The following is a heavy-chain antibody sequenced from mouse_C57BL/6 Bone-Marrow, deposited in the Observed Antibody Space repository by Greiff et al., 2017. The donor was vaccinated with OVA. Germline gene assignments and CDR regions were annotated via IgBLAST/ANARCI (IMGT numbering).Heavy chain of an antibody. V-gene: IGHV1-50*01. J-gene: IGHJ3*01. CDR1: GYTFTSYC. CDR3: ASAVFAY. Sequence: QVQLQQPGAELVKPGASVKLSCKASGYTFTSYCMQWVKQRPGQGLEWIGEIDPSDSYTNYNQKFKGKATLTVDTSSSTAYMQLNSLTSEDSAVYYCASAVFAYWGQGTLVTVSA. CDR2: IDPSDSYT.